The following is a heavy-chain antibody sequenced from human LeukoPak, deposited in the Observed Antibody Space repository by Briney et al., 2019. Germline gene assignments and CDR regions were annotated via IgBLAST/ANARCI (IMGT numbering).Heavy chain of an antibody. CDR3: TRMRPWFDP. Sequence: PSETLSLTCAVYGGSFSGYYWSWIRQPPGKRLEWMGEINHSGSTNYNPSLKSRVTISVDTSKNQFSLKLSSVTAADTAVYYCTRMRPWFDPWGQGALVTVSS. CDR2: INHSGST. J-gene: IGHJ5*02. CDR1: GGSFSGYY. V-gene: IGHV4-34*01.